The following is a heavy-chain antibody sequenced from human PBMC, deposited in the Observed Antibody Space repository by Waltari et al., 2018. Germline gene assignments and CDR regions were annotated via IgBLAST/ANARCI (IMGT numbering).Heavy chain of an antibody. CDR2: INFDGSEQ. J-gene: IGHJ4*01. D-gene: IGHD3-10*01. CDR3: ARGSSYYVRFWED. Sequence: EVQLVESGGGLVQPGGSLRLSWAASGFPFSSYWMTWVRQAPGKGLEWVANINFDGSEQYYLDSVRGRFTISRDNARNSLYLQMDSLIADDAGVYYCARGSSYYVRFWEDWGQGTLVTVSS. CDR1: GFPFSSYW. V-gene: IGHV3-7*03.